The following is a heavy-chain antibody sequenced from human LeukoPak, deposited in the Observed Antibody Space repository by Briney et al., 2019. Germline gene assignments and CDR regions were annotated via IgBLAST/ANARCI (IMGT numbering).Heavy chain of an antibody. V-gene: IGHV4-59*01. CDR3: ARDGGKDFWSGYLDY. D-gene: IGHD3-3*01. CDR1: GGSISSYY. Sequence: SETLSLTCTVSGGSISSYYWSWIRQPPGKGLEWLGYIYYSGSTNYNPSLKSRVTISVDTSKNQFSLKLSSVTAADTAVDYCARDGGKDFWSGYLDYWGQGTLVTVSS. CDR2: IYYSGST. J-gene: IGHJ4*02.